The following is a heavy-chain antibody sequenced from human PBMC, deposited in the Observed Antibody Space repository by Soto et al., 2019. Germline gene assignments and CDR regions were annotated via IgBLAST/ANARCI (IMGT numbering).Heavy chain of an antibody. CDR3: ATVRHDAFDI. Sequence: EAQLVESGGGLVQPGGSLRLSCAASGFTFSTYSMSWVRQAPGEGLEWLSYISSSTSTIYYPDSVKGRFTISRDNAKNSLYLQMNSLRDEDTAVYYCATVRHDAFDIWGQGTLVTVSS. CDR1: GFTFSTYS. J-gene: IGHJ3*02. V-gene: IGHV3-48*02. CDR2: ISSSTSTI.